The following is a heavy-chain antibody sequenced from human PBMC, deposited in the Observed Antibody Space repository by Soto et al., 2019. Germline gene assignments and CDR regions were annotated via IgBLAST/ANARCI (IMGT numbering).Heavy chain of an antibody. CDR1: GYSVSSSSAA. V-gene: IGHV6-1*01. CDR2: TYYRSKWIH. D-gene: IGHD3-16*01. Sequence: PSQTLSLTCDISGYSVSSSSAAWNWIRQSPSRGLEWLGRTYYRSKWIHEYTASMESRININPDTSKNQISLHIYSVTPEDTAVYYCAGVVWFRGMDVWCQGTPVTVSS. CDR3: AGVVWFRGMDV. J-gene: IGHJ6*02.